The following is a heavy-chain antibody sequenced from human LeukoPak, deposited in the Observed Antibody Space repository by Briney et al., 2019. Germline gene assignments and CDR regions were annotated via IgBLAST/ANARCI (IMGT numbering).Heavy chain of an antibody. Sequence: PGGSLRLSCAASGFTVSSNYMSWVRQAPGKGLEWVSAISGSGGSTYYADSVKGRFTISRDNSKNTLYLQMNSLRAEDTAVYYCAKGLWSGYPGNWFDPWGQGTLVTVSS. CDR2: ISGSGGST. D-gene: IGHD3-3*01. J-gene: IGHJ5*02. CDR1: GFTVSSNY. CDR3: AKGLWSGYPGNWFDP. V-gene: IGHV3-23*01.